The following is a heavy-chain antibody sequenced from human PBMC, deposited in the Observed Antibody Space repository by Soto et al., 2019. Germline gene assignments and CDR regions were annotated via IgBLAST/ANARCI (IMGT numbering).Heavy chain of an antibody. D-gene: IGHD4-4*01. J-gene: IGHJ6*02. Sequence: QVQLVESGGGVVQPGRSLRLSCAASGFTFSSYGMHWVRQAPGKGLEWVAVISYDGSNKYYADSVKGRFTISRDNSKNTLYLQMNSLRAEDTAVYYCAKDQYSNYYNDPYGMDVWGQGTTVTVSS. CDR1: GFTFSSYG. CDR3: AKDQYSNYYNDPYGMDV. V-gene: IGHV3-30*18. CDR2: ISYDGSNK.